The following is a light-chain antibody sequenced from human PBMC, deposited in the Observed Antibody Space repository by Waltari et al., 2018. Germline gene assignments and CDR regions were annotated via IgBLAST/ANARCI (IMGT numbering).Light chain of an antibody. CDR2: EVN. CDR1: SSDIGSSKY. V-gene: IGLV2-8*01. Sequence: QSALTQPPSASGSPGPSVPISCTGTSSDIGSSKYVSWYQQHPPQAPKLMIYEVNKRPSGVPDRFSGSKSGNTASLTVSGLQADDEADYYCSSYAGSSNLIFGGGTKLTVL. J-gene: IGLJ2*01. CDR3: SSYAGSSNLI.